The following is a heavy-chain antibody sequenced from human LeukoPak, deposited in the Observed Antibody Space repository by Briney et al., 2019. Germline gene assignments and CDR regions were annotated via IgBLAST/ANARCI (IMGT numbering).Heavy chain of an antibody. Sequence: PGRSLRLSCAASGFTFSSYGMHWVRQAPGKGLEWVAVISYDGSNKYYADSVKGRFTISRDNSKNTLYLQMNSLRAEDTAVYYCAKGIFDILAGYFDYWGQGTLVTVSS. J-gene: IGHJ4*02. D-gene: IGHD3-9*01. CDR2: ISYDGSNK. V-gene: IGHV3-30*18. CDR3: AKGIFDILAGYFDY. CDR1: GFTFSSYG.